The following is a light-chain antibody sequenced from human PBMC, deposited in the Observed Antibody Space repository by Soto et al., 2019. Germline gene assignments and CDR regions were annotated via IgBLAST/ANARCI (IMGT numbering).Light chain of an antibody. CDR1: SSNIGTGFD. Sequence: QSVLTQPPSVSGAPGQRVTISCTATSSNIGTGFDVHWYQQLPGTAPKLLIFGNYNRPSGVPDRFSGSRSGTSASLAITGLQAEDEADYYCQSYDSSLSGHVVFGGGTKLTVL. CDR3: QSYDSSLSGHVV. CDR2: GNY. V-gene: IGLV1-40*01. J-gene: IGLJ2*01.